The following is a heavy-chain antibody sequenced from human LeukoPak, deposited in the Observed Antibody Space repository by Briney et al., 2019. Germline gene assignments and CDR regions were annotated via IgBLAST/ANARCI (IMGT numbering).Heavy chain of an antibody. CDR3: ARHHRFSSGWYPFDY. Sequence: GESLKISCKGSGYSFTSYWIAWVRQMPGEGLEWMGIIYCGDSETRYSPSFQGQVTISADKSISTAYLQWSSLKASDTAMYFCARHHRFSSGWYPFDYWGQGTPVTVSS. V-gene: IGHV5-51*01. CDR1: GYSFTSYW. CDR2: IYCGDSET. J-gene: IGHJ4*02. D-gene: IGHD6-19*01.